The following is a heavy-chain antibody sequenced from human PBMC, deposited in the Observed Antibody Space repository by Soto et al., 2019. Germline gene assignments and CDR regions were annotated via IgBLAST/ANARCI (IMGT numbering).Heavy chain of an antibody. CDR2: IYPGDSDT. Sequence: PGESLKISCKGSGYSFTSYWIGWVRQMPGKGLEWMGIIYPGDSDTRYSPSFQGQVTISADKSISTAYLQWSSLKASDTAMYYCARWGRESSSSFYYYYYYMDVWGKGTTVTVSS. CDR1: GYSFTSYW. V-gene: IGHV5-51*01. J-gene: IGHJ6*03. CDR3: ARWGRESSSSFYYYYYYMDV. D-gene: IGHD6-6*01.